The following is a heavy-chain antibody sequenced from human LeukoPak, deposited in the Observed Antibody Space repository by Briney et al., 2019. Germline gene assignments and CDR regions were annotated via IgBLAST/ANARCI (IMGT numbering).Heavy chain of an antibody. J-gene: IGHJ3*02. CDR3: ARDSSGAFDAFDI. D-gene: IGHD3-22*01. V-gene: IGHV1-69*13. CDR2: IIPIFGTA. CDR1: GGTFSSYA. Sequence: SVKVSCRASGGTFSSYAISWVRQAPGQGLEWMGGIIPIFGTANYAQKFQGRVTITADESTSTAYMELSSLRSEDTAVYYCARDSSGAFDAFDIWGQGTMVTVSS.